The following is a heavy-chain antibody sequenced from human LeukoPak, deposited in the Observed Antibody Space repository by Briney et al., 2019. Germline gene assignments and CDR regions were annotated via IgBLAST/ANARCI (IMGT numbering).Heavy chain of an antibody. CDR2: ISWNSGSI. CDR1: GFTFDDYA. J-gene: IGHJ5*02. CDR3: AKDQRYSSSWYRAPALDP. D-gene: IGHD6-13*01. V-gene: IGHV3-9*01. Sequence: PGRSLRLSCAASGFTFDDYAMHWVRQAPGKGLEWVSGISWNSGSIGYADSVKGRFTISRDNAKNSLYLQMNSLRAEDTALYYCAKDQRYSSSWYRAPALDPWGQGTLVTVSS.